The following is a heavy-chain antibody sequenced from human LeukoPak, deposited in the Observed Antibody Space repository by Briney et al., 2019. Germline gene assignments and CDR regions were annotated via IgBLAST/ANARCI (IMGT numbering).Heavy chain of an antibody. D-gene: IGHD4-17*01. Sequence: MNXVXXXPGKGLEWVSSISSSSSYIYYADSVKGRFTISRDNAKNSLYLQMNSLRAEDTAVYYCARVDTYGNYFDYWGQGTLVTVSS. CDR3: ARVDTYGNYFDY. V-gene: IGHV3-21*01. CDR2: ISSSSSYI. J-gene: IGHJ4*02.